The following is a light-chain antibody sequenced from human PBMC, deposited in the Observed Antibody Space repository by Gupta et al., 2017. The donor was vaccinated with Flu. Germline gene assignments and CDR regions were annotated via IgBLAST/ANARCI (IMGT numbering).Light chain of an antibody. J-gene: IGLJ2*01. V-gene: IGLV2-14*01. CDR1: SSDVGGYNY. CDR3: SSDTSSSTPVV. Sequence: ALTHPATRSGAAGQSNTSSYHEPSSDVGGYNYVSWDQQPPGKAPKLMIYEVSNRPSGVSNRFSGSKSGNTASLTISGLQAEDEADYYCSSDTSSSTPVVFGGGTKLTVL. CDR2: EVS.